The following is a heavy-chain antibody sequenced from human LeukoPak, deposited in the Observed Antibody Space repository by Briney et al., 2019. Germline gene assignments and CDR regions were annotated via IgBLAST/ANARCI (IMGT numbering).Heavy chain of an antibody. CDR2: INSDGSSI. Sequence: GGSLRLSCAASGFTFSSHWMYWVRQIPGKGLVGVSRINSDGSSINNADSVKGRFTISRDNAKNTLYLQMNSLRAEDTAVYYCARDHRPGIAVAGTTDYWGQGTLVTVSS. J-gene: IGHJ4*02. CDR1: GFTFSSHW. D-gene: IGHD6-19*01. CDR3: ARDHRPGIAVAGTTDY. V-gene: IGHV3-74*01.